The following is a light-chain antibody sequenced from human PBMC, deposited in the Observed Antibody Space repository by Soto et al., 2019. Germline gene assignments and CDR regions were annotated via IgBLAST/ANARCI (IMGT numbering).Light chain of an antibody. J-gene: IGKJ5*01. CDR3: QQYNSYSIT. Sequence: DIQMTQSPSTLSASVGDRVTITCRASQSISSWLAWYQQKPGKAPKLLIYDASSLESGVPSRFSGSGSGTEFTLTISSLQPDDFATYYCQQYNSYSITFGQWTRLAIK. CDR1: QSISSW. V-gene: IGKV1-5*01. CDR2: DAS.